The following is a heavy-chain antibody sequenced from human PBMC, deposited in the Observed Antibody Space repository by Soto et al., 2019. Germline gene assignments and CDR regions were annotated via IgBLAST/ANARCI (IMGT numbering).Heavy chain of an antibody. J-gene: IGHJ6*02. CDR1: GFTFSSYG. D-gene: IGHD4-17*01. V-gene: IGHV3-30*18. Sequence: QVQLVESGGGVVQPGRSLRLSCAASGFTFSSYGMHWVRQAPGKGLEWVAVISYDGSNKYYADSVKGRFTISRDNSKNTLYLQMTSLRAEDTAVYYCAKGITVTRAYYYCYGMDVWGQGTTVTVSS. CDR2: ISYDGSNK. CDR3: AKGITVTRAYYYCYGMDV.